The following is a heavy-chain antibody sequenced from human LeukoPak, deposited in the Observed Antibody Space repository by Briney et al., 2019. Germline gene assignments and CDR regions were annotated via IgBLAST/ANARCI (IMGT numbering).Heavy chain of an antibody. V-gene: IGHV3-53*01. J-gene: IGHJ4*02. D-gene: IGHD6-13*01. CDR3: ASAGYSSSWYSSYFDY. CDR2: IYSGTT. Sequence: GGSLRLSCTVSGFSVSSNSMSWVRQAPGKGLEWVSFIYSGTTHYSDSVKGRFTISRDNSKNTLYLQMNSLRVEDTAVYYCASAGYSSSWYSSYFDYRGQGTLVTVSS. CDR1: GFSVSSNS.